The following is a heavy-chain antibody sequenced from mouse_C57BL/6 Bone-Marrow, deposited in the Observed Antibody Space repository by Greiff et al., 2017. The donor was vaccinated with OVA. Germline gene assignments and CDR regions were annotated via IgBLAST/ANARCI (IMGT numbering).Heavy chain of an antibody. V-gene: IGHV1-69*01. CDR3: ARGLPNAMDY. D-gene: IGHD3-1*01. Sequence: QVQLQQPGAELVMPGASVKLSCKASGYTFTSYWMHWVKQRPGQGLEWIGEIDPSDSYTNYNQKFKGKSTLTVDKSSSTAYMQLSSLTSEDSAVYYGARGLPNAMDYWGQGTSVTVSS. CDR2: IDPSDSYT. J-gene: IGHJ4*01. CDR1: GYTFTSYW.